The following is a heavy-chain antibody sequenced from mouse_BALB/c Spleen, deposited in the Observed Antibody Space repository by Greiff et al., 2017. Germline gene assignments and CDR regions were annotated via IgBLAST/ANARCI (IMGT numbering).Heavy chain of an antibody. V-gene: IGHV4-1*02. D-gene: IGHD3-1*01. J-gene: IGHJ3*01. CDR1: GFDFSRYW. Sequence: EVKLQESGGGLVQPGGSLKLSCAASGFDFSRYWMSWVRQAPGKGLEWIGEINPDSSTINYTPSLKDKFIISRDNAKNTLYLQMSKVRSEDTALYYCARPGAARATWFAYWGQGTLVTVSA. CDR3: ARPGAARATWFAY. CDR2: INPDSSTI.